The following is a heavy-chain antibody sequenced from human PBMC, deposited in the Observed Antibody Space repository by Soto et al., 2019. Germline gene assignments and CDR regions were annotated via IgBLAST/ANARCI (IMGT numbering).Heavy chain of an antibody. CDR3: AGSMVRGVIITDYLDX. V-gene: IGHV4-39*01. J-gene: IGHJ4*02. Sequence: SETLSLTCTVSGGSISSISYYWGWIRQPPGKGLEWIGSIYYSGSTYYNPSLKSRVTISVDTSKNQFSLKLSSVTAADTAVYYCAGSMVRGVIITDYLDXWGQGTLVTVS. CDR2: IYYSGST. D-gene: IGHD3-10*01. CDR1: GGSISSISYY.